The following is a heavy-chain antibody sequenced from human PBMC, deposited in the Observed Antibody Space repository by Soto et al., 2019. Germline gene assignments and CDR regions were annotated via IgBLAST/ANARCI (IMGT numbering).Heavy chain of an antibody. V-gene: IGHV4-59*01. CDR2: ISYTGSA. D-gene: IGHD4-17*01. J-gene: IGHJ6*02. Sequence: ASETLSLTCTVSGGSINYSYWTWIRQPPGKGLEWIGYISYTGSANYNASLKSRLTISVDTSKNQFSLKLSSVTAADTALHYCARVNYGDYYYGMDVWGQGTTVTVSS. CDR3: ARVNYGDYYYGMDV. CDR1: GGSINYSY.